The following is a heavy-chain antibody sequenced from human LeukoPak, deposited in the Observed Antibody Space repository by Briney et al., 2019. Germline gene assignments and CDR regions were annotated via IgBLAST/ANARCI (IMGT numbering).Heavy chain of an antibody. CDR2: ISGSGGST. J-gene: IGHJ5*02. Sequence: GGSLRLSCAASGFTFSSYAMSWVRQAPGKGLEWVSVISGSGGSTYYADSVKGRFSISRDNSRNTLCLRMNSLRAEDTAVYYCAKDPSGSGSLNWFDPWGQGTLVTVSS. V-gene: IGHV3-23*01. CDR1: GFTFSSYA. CDR3: AKDPSGSGSLNWFDP. D-gene: IGHD3-10*01.